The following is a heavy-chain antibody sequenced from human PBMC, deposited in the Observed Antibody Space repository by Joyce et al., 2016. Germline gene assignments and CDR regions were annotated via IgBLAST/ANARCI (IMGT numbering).Heavy chain of an antibody. CDR3: AKILTATYSSGWFLDY. Sequence: QVQLVESGGGVVQPGRSLRLSCAASGLTLSNYGVHWVRQDPGKWLEWVAVISYDGIYKYYADSVKGRFTISRDNSKNTVFLEMNSLRAEDTAVYYCAKILTATYSSGWFLDYWGQGTLVTVSS. V-gene: IGHV3-30*18. D-gene: IGHD6-25*01. J-gene: IGHJ4*02. CDR1: GLTLSNYG. CDR2: ISYDGIYK.